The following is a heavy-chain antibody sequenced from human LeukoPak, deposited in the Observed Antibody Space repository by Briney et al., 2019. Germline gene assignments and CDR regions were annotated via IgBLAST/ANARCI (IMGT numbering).Heavy chain of an antibody. V-gene: IGHV3-23*01. D-gene: IGHD3-10*01. Sequence: PGGSLRLSCVASIFTLSNYPMLWVCQAPGKGLEWVAAFGAGVGAITLYTDSVKGRFTISRDNSKNTLYLQMTSLRGEDTAVYYCAKNYGARKGVPYAMDVWGQGTTVTVSS. J-gene: IGHJ6*02. CDR2: FGAGVGAIT. CDR1: IFTLSNYP. CDR3: AKNYGARKGVPYAMDV.